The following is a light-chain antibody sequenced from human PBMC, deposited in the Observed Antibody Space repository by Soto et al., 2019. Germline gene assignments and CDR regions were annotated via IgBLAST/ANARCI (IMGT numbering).Light chain of an antibody. Sequence: DFQMTQSPSSVSASVGDRVTITCRASQGISSWLAWYQQKPGRAPKLLIYAASRLQSGVPSRFSGSGSGTHFILTINGLQPEDFATYYCQQLNTFPLTFGQGTRLEIK. CDR3: QQLNTFPLT. CDR1: QGISSW. CDR2: AAS. V-gene: IGKV1-12*01. J-gene: IGKJ5*01.